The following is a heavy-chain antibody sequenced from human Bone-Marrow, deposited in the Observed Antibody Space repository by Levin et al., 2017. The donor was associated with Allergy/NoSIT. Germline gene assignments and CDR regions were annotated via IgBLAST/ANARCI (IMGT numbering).Heavy chain of an antibody. D-gene: IGHD4-23*01. J-gene: IGHJ2*01. CDR2: IYWNDDK. Sequence: SGPTLVKPTQTLTLTCTFSGFSLSTSGVGVGWIRQPPGKALEWLALIYWNDDKRYSPSLKSRLTITKDTSKNQVVLTMTNMDPVDTATYYCAQANYGGNVWYFDLWGRGTLVTVSS. CDR1: GFSLSTSGVG. V-gene: IGHV2-5*01. CDR3: AQANYGGNVWYFDL.